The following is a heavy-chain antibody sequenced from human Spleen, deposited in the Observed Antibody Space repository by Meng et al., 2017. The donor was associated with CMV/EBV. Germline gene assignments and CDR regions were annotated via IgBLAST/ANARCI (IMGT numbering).Heavy chain of an antibody. V-gene: IGHV1-18*01. CDR2: ISTYNGNT. CDR1: GYTFTSYG. J-gene: IGHJ6*02. Sequence: ASVKVSCKASGYTFTSYGISWVRQAPGQGLEWMGWISTYNGNTNYVQKLRGRVTMTTDTSTSTAYMELRSLRSDDTAVYYCARDHSVNYYYGMDVWGQGTTVTVSS. CDR3: ARDHSVNYYYGMDV. D-gene: IGHD2/OR15-2a*01.